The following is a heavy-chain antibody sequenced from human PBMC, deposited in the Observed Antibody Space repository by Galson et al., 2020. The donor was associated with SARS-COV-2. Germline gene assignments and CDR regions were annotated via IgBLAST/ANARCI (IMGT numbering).Heavy chain of an antibody. J-gene: IGHJ6*02. Sequence: ASETLSLTCTVSGGSISSYYWSWIRQPPGKGLEWIGYIYYSGSTNYNPSLKSRVTISVDTSKNQFSLKLSSVTAADTAVYYCARDLRYFDWLCRSGEANYGMDVWGQGTTVTVSS. CDR2: IYYSGST. CDR3: ARDLRYFDWLCRSGEANYGMDV. V-gene: IGHV4-59*01. CDR1: GGSISSYY. D-gene: IGHD3-9*01.